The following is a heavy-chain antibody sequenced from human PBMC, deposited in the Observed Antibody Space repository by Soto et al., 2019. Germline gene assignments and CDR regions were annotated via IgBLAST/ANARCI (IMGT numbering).Heavy chain of an antibody. V-gene: IGHV3-33*01. CDR1: GLTFTRSG. J-gene: IGHJ3*02. Sequence: QVQLVESGGGVVQSGTSLRLSCAASGLTFTRSGMHWVRQAPGKGLEWVAVIWYNGTSKYYGDSVKGRFTISRDNSKNTLYLQMNSLRAEDTAVYYCVRDLSRSGKYKNDAFHIWGQGTMVTVSS. CDR3: VRDLSRSGKYKNDAFHI. CDR2: IWYNGTSK. D-gene: IGHD3-10*01.